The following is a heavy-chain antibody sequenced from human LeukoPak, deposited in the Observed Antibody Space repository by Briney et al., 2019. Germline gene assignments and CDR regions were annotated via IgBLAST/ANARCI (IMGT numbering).Heavy chain of an antibody. CDR2: ISSYNGNT. V-gene: IGHV1-18*01. CDR3: ARDPTLGGSPFYFDY. D-gene: IGHD1-26*01. J-gene: IGHJ4*02. CDR1: DYTFTSYG. Sequence: ASVKVSCKASDYTFTSYGLSWVRQAPGQGLDWMGWISSYNGNTNYAQKLQGRVTMTTDTSTSTAYMELRSLRSDDTAVYYCARDPTLGGSPFYFDYWGQGTLVTVSS.